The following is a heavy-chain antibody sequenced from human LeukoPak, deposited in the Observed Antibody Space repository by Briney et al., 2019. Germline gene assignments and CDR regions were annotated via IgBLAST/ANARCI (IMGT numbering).Heavy chain of an antibody. J-gene: IGHJ4*02. CDR3: ARDSTACTNGVCRSEFDY. CDR1: GFIFSSYW. CDR2: IKQDGSEK. Sequence: PGGSLRLSCAASGFIFSSYWMSWVRQAPGKGLEWVANIKQDGSEKYYVDSVKGRFTISRDNAKNSLYLQMNSLRAEDTAVYYCARDSTACTNGVCRSEFDYWGQGTLVTVSS. D-gene: IGHD2-8*01. V-gene: IGHV3-7*01.